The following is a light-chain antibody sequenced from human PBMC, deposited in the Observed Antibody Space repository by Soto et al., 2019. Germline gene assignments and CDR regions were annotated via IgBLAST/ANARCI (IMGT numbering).Light chain of an antibody. CDR3: QQYNNWPFIT. V-gene: IGKV1-5*03. CDR1: QTISSW. CDR2: KAS. Sequence: DIQMTQSPSTLSGSVGDRVTITCRASQTISSWLAWYQQKPGKAPKLLLYKASTLKSGVPSTFSGTGGGTEFSLTTSSLQTDDFAVYYCQQYNNWPFITFGQGTRLEIK. J-gene: IGKJ5*01.